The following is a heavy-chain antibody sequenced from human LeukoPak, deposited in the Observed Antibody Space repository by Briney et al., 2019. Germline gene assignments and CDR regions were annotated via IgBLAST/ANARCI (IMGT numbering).Heavy chain of an antibody. CDR2: IHYSGST. Sequence: PSETLSLTCTVSGDSISSGSYSWGWIRQPPGKGLEWIGSIHYSGSTYYNPSLNSRVTISVDTPKNQFSLKLSSVTAADTAVYYCARPLASDWYSWFDPWGQGTLVTVSS. CDR1: GDSISSGSYS. J-gene: IGHJ5*02. D-gene: IGHD6-19*01. V-gene: IGHV4-39*01. CDR3: ARPLASDWYSWFDP.